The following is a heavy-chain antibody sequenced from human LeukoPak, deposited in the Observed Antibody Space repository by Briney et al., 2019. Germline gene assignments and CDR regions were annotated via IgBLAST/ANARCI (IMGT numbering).Heavy chain of an antibody. D-gene: IGHD6-13*01. CDR2: INTNTGNP. CDR1: GYTFTIYA. Sequence: ASVTVSFKASGYTFTIYAMNWVRQAPGQGLEWMGWINTNTGNPTYAQGFTGRFVFSLDTSVSTAYLQISSLKAEDTAVYYCARDTYSSSWYWYGMDVWGQGTTVTVSS. V-gene: IGHV7-4-1*02. CDR3: ARDTYSSSWYWYGMDV. J-gene: IGHJ6*02.